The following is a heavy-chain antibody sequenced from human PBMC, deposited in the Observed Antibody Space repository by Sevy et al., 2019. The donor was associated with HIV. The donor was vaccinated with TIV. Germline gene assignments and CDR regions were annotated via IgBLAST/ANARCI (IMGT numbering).Heavy chain of an antibody. Sequence: GGSLRLSCAASGFTFSSYGMHWVRQAPGKGLEWVALIWYDGSSKYYADSVKGRFTISRDNSKNTLYLQMNSLRAKDTAVYYCASGAYYYASRTENFDYWGQGTLVTVSS. D-gene: IGHD3-10*01. CDR2: IWYDGSSK. V-gene: IGHV3-33*01. J-gene: IGHJ4*02. CDR1: GFTFSSYG. CDR3: ASGAYYYASRTENFDY.